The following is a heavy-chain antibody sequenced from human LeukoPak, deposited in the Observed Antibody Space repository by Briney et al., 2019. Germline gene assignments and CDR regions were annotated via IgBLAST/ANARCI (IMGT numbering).Heavy chain of an antibody. CDR3: AREKTGLCSMLGNWFDP. J-gene: IGHJ5*02. CDR1: GYTFTSYA. V-gene: IGHV1-3*01. Sequence: GASVKVSCKASGYTFTSYAMHWVRQAPGQRLEWMGWINAGNGNTKYSQKFQGRVTITRDTSASTAYMELSSLRSEDTAVYYCAREKTGLCSMLGNWFDPWGQGTLVTVSS. D-gene: IGHD1-14*01. CDR2: INAGNGNT.